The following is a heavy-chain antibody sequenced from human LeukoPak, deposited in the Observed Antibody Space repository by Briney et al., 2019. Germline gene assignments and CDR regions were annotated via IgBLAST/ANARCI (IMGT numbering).Heavy chain of an antibody. CDR1: GGSFSGYY. D-gene: IGHD3-10*01. CDR2: IYISGST. V-gene: IGHV4-59*10. CDR3: ARGSDDKYAMDV. Sequence: SETLSLTCAVYGGSFSGYYWSWIRQPPGKGLEWIGRIYISGSTNYMPSLRSRITMSVDTSKNQFSLKLNSVTAADTAVYYCARGSDDKYAMDVWGQGTTVTVSS. J-gene: IGHJ6*02.